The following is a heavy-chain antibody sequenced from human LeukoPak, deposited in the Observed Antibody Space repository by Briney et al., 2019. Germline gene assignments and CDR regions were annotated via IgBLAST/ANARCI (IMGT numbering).Heavy chain of an antibody. CDR3: ARDTEWGSYLAFDY. V-gene: IGHV3-53*01. D-gene: IGHD3-16*01. CDR2: IYSGGST. J-gene: IGHJ4*02. CDR1: GFTVSSNY. Sequence: PGGSLRLSCAASGFTVSSNYMSWVRQAPGKGLECVSLIYSGGSTYYADSVKGRFTISRDNAKNSLYLQMNSLRAEDTAVYYCARDTEWGSYLAFDYWGQGTLVTVSS.